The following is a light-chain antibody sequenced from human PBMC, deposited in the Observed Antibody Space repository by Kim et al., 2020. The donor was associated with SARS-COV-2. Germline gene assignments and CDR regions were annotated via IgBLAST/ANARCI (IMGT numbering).Light chain of an antibody. J-gene: IGKJ2*01. Sequence: DIQMTQSPSTLSASVGDRVTITCRASQSISSSLAWYQLKPGKAPKVLISRESNLETGVPSRFSGSGSGTEFILTITNLQPDDFATYYCQQYKSYSPYTFGQGTKLEI. CDR3: QQYKSYSPYT. V-gene: IGKV1-5*03. CDR2: RES. CDR1: QSISSS.